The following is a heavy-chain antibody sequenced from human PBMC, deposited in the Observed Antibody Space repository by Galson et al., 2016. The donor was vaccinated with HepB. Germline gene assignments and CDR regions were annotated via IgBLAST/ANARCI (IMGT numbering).Heavy chain of an antibody. CDR1: GDSISSDDYF. V-gene: IGHV4-30-4*08. CDR3: AREERLWNYYYVFDS. J-gene: IGHJ4*02. D-gene: IGHD3-3*01. CDR2: INYRGST. Sequence: TLSLTCTVSGDSISSDDYFWSWIRQPPGKGPEWIGYINYRGSTYYNPSLKSRVTISVDTSKNQFSLMLSSVTAADTAVYYCAREERLWNYYYVFDSWGLGTLVTVSS.